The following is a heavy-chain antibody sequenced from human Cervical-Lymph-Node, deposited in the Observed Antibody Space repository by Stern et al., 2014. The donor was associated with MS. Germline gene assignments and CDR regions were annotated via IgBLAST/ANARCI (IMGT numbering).Heavy chain of an antibody. J-gene: IGHJ6*02. Sequence: VQLVESGAEVKKPGASVKVSCKASGYTFTGYYMHWVRQAPGQGLEWMGWINPNSGDTYYAQKFQGWVPMTRDTSISTAYMELGRLRSDDTAVYFCARDGTGVASGWSHNYYSYGMGVWGQGTTVTVSS. CDR3: ARDGTGVASGWSHNYYSYGMGV. CDR1: GYTFTGYY. V-gene: IGHV1-2*04. CDR2: INPNSGDT. D-gene: IGHD6-19*01.